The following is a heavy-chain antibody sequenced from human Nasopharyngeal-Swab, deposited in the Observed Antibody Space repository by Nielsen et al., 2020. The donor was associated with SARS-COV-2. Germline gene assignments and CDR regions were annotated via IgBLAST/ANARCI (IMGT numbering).Heavy chain of an antibody. CDR1: GFTFSSYW. CDR2: INSDGSST. CDR3: ARDRRVGDSSGFYWGTRYYGMDV. J-gene: IGHJ6*02. Sequence: GESLKISCAASGFTFSSYWMHWVRQAPGKGLVWVSRINSDGSSTSYADSVKGRFTISRENAKNSLYLQMNSLRAGDTAVYYCARDRRVGDSSGFYWGTRYYGMDVWGQGTTVTVSS. D-gene: IGHD3-22*01. V-gene: IGHV3-74*01.